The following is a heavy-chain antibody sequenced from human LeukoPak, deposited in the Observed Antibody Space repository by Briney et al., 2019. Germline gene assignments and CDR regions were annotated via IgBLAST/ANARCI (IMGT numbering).Heavy chain of an antibody. CDR2: VGGRGVAT. Sequence: GGSLRLSCAASGFTFSTYSMSWVRQAPGKGLDWVSTVGGRGVATYYADSVKGRFTVSRDNSKHTLYLQMNSLRAEDTAVYYCAKGGVGATSFDYWGQGTLVTVSS. V-gene: IGHV3-23*01. CDR3: AKGGVGATSFDY. CDR1: GFTFSTYS. J-gene: IGHJ4*02. D-gene: IGHD1-26*01.